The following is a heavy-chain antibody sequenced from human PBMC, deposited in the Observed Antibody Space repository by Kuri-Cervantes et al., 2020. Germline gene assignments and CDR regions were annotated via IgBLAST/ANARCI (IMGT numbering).Heavy chain of an antibody. Sequence: TLSLTCTVSGGSIHSGGYYWSWIRHHPGKGLEWFGYIHYSGRTSYHPSLKSRLTISEDTSKNQFSLRLRSVTAADTAVYYCTRGLLGVVGAADYWGQGALVTVSS. CDR2: IHYSGRT. J-gene: IGHJ4*02. V-gene: IGHV4-31*03. CDR1: GGSIHSGGYY. D-gene: IGHD1-26*01. CDR3: TRGLLGVVGAADY.